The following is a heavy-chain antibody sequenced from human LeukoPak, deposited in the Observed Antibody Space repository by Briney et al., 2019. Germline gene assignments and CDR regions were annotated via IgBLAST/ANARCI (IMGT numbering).Heavy chain of an antibody. CDR1: GGSISSYY. CDR2: IFTGGST. J-gene: IGHJ6*03. Sequence: SETLSLTCTVSGGSISSYYWTWIRQPAGKGLQWIGRIFTGGSTNYNPSLQSRVTISMDTSKSQVSLRLRSVTAADTAVYYCARVVSSVYYYMDVWGKGTSVTVSS. D-gene: IGHD2/OR15-2a*01. V-gene: IGHV4-4*07. CDR3: ARVVSSVYYYMDV.